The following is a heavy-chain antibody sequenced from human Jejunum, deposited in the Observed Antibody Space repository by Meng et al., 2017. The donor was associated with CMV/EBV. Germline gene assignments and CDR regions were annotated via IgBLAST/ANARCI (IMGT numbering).Heavy chain of an antibody. J-gene: IGHJ3*02. CDR1: SYY. CDR2: IYYSGST. CDR3: ARVGPSICSSTRCYLDAFDI. V-gene: IGHV4-59*01. D-gene: IGHD2-2*01. Sequence: SYYWSWIRQPPGKGLEWIGYIYYSGSTNYNPSLKSRVTISVDTSKNQFSLKLSSVTVADTAVYYCARVGPSICSSTRCYLDAFDIWGQGTMVTVSS.